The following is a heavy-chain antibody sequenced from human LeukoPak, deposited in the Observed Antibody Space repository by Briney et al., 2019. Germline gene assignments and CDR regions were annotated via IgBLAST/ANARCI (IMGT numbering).Heavy chain of an antibody. CDR2: IYYSGSP. CDR1: GGSISSSTYY. V-gene: IGHV4-39*01. J-gene: IGHJ1*01. CDR3: ARSSGYGNGWYSI. D-gene: IGHD6-19*01. Sequence: SETLSLACTVSGGSISSSTYYWAWIRQPPGKGLEWIGNIYYSGSPYYNPSLKSRVTISVDTSKNQFSLKLSSVTAADTALYYCARSSGYGNGWYSIWGQGALVTVSS.